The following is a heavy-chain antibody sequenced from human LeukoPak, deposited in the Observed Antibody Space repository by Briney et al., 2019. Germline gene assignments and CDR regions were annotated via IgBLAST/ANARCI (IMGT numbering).Heavy chain of an antibody. J-gene: IGHJ4*02. D-gene: IGHD6-6*01. CDR1: GGSISSYY. CDR2: IYYSGST. Sequence: SETLSLTCTVSGGSISSYYWSWIRQPPGKGLEWIGYIYYSGSTNYNPSLKSRVTISVDTSKNQFSLKLSSVTAADTAVYYCARLGRSVGRAYIAARPGEEYYFDYWGQGTLVTVSS. V-gene: IGHV4-59*08. CDR3: ARLGRSVGRAYIAARPGEEYYFDY.